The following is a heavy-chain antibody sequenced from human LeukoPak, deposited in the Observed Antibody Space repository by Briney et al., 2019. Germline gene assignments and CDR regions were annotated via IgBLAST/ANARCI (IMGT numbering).Heavy chain of an antibody. CDR3: AKGSYYDFWSGYFHFDY. J-gene: IGHJ4*02. V-gene: IGHV3-23*01. Sequence: GGSLRLSCAASGFTFSSYAMSWVRQAPGKGLEWVSGISGSGGSTYYADSVKGRFTISRDNSKNTLYLQMNSLRAEDTAVYYCAKGSYYDFWSGYFHFDYWGQGTLVTVSS. D-gene: IGHD3-3*01. CDR1: GFTFSSYA. CDR2: ISGSGGST.